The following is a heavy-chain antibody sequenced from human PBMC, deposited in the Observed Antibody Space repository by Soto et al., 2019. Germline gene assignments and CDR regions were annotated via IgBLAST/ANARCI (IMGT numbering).Heavy chain of an antibody. V-gene: IGHV4-31*03. CDR1: GGYINSGGYS. J-gene: IGHJ5*02. CDR3: ARSVSP. CDR2: IYYSGST. Sequence: VQLQESGPGLVKPSQTLSLTCTVSGGYINSGGYSWSWIRQHPGKGLEWIGYIYYSGSTYYIPSLKRRVTLSVDTSKNQSARKLSSVTAADTAVYYCARSVSPWGQGTLVTVSS.